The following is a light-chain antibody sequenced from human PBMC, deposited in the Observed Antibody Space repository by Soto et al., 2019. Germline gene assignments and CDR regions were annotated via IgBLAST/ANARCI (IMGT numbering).Light chain of an antibody. CDR2: EVS. Sequence: DIVMTQTPLSLSVTPGQPASISCKSSQSLQDTDGKTHLYWYLQKPGQHPQLLIYEVSNRFFGVSDRFSGSGSGTDFTLKVSRVEAEDVGVFYCKQSIQYPRTFGGGTKVEIK. V-gene: IGKV2D-29*01. CDR1: QSLQDTDGKTH. CDR3: KQSIQYPRT. J-gene: IGKJ4*01.